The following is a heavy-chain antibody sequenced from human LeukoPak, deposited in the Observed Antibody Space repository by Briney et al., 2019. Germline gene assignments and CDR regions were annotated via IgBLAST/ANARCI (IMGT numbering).Heavy chain of an antibody. CDR1: GFTLSSYS. J-gene: IGHJ4*02. D-gene: IGHD5-24*01. CDR2: ISSSSSYI. CDR3: ARSLGGYNIDY. Sequence: GETLRLSCAAPGFTLSSYSMDWVRQAPGKGLEWVSSISSSSSYIYYADSVKGRFTIYRDNAKNSLYLQMNSLRAEDTAVYYCARSLGGYNIDYWGQGTLVTVSS. V-gene: IGHV3-21*01.